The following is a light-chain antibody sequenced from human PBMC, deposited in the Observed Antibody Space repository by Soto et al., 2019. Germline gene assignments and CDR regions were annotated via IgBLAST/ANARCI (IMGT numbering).Light chain of an antibody. CDR3: QQRSKWPLT. Sequence: EIVLTQSPGTLSLSPLERATLSCMASQSVSSYLAWYQQKPGQAPRLLIYDASNRATGIPARISGSGSGTDFTLTISSLEPEDFSVYYCQQRSKWPLTFGQGTRLEMK. J-gene: IGKJ5*01. V-gene: IGKV3-11*01. CDR2: DAS. CDR1: QSVSSY.